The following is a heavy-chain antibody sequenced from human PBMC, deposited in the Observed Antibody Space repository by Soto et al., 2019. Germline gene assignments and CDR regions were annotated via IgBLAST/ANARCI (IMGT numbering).Heavy chain of an antibody. Sequence: EVQLLESGGGLVQPGGSLRLSCAASGFTFSSYAMSWVRQAPGKGLEGVSAISGSGGSTYYADSVKGRFTISRDNSQNTLYLQRNSLRSEDTAVYYCAKVLSTVTTSQYYFDYWGQGTLVTVSS. CDR1: GFTFSSYA. CDR3: AKVLSTVTTSQYYFDY. V-gene: IGHV3-23*01. J-gene: IGHJ4*02. D-gene: IGHD4-17*01. CDR2: ISGSGGST.